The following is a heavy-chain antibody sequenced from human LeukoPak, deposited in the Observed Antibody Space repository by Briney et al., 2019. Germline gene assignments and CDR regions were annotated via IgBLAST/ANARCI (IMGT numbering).Heavy chain of an antibody. J-gene: IGHJ4*02. D-gene: IGHD5-12*01. CDR3: ARVYSGYDWDDY. CDR1: GFTFSSYW. Sequence: PGGSLRISCAASGFTFSSYWMHWVRQAPGKGLLWVSRISSDGSSTTYADSVKGRFTISRDNAKNSLYLQMNSLRAEDTAVYYCARVYSGYDWDDYWGQGTLVTVSS. V-gene: IGHV3-74*01. CDR2: ISSDGSST.